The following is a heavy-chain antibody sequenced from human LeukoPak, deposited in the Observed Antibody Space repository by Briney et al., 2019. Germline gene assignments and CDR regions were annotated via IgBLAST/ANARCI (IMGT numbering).Heavy chain of an antibody. CDR3: ARENSSGYSISYYFDY. J-gene: IGHJ4*02. CDR2: IYTRGST. D-gene: IGHD6-6*01. V-gene: IGHV4-4*07. CDR1: GGSINNYY. Sequence: SETLSLTCTVSGGSINNYYWSWIRQPAGKGLEWIGRIYTRGSTNYNPSLKSRVTMSVDTSKNQFSLKLSSVTAADTAVYYCARENSSGYSISYYFDYWGQGTLVTVSS.